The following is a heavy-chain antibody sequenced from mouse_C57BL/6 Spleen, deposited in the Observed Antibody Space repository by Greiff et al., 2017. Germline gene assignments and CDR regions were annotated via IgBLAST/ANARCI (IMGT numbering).Heavy chain of an antibody. Sequence: QVQLQQPGAELVKPGASVKLSCKASGYTFTSYWMQWVKQRPGQGLEWIGEIDPSDSYTNYNQKFKGKATLTVDTSSSTAYMQLSSLTSEDSAVYYCARSTTEVRYYFDYWGQGTTLTVSS. CDR2: IDPSDSYT. V-gene: IGHV1-50*01. D-gene: IGHD1-1*01. CDR1: GYTFTSYW. CDR3: ARSTTEVRYYFDY. J-gene: IGHJ2*01.